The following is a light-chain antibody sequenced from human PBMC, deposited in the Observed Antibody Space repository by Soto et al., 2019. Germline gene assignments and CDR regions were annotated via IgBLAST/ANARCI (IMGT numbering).Light chain of an antibody. Sequence: QSVLTQPASVSGSPGQSITISCTGTSSDVGGYNYVSWYQQHPGKAPKLMIYDVSNRPSGVSNRFSGSKSGNTASLTISWLQAEDEADYYCSSYTSSSNLVVFGVGTQVTVL. J-gene: IGLJ2*01. V-gene: IGLV2-14*01. CDR1: SSDVGGYNY. CDR3: SSYTSSSNLVV. CDR2: DVS.